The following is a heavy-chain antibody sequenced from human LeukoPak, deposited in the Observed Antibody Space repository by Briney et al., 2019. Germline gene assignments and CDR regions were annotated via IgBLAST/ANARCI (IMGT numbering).Heavy chain of an antibody. Sequence: SETLSLTCAVSAGSITSSRWWNWVRQPPGKGLEWIGEVPDSGATKYNPSLKSRVTIPVDTSKSQFSLKLTSVTAADTAIYYCASLSPVAPVFWGQGTLVTVSS. V-gene: IGHV4-4*02. D-gene: IGHD4-23*01. CDR2: VPDSGAT. CDR3: ASLSPVAPVF. J-gene: IGHJ1*01. CDR1: AGSITSSRW.